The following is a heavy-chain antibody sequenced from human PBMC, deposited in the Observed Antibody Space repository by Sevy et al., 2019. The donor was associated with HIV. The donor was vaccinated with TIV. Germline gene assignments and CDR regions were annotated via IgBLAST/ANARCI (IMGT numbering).Heavy chain of an antibody. Sequence: GGSLRLSCAASGFTFSSYAMSWVRQAPGKGLEWVSAISGSGGDTYYAHSVKGPFTISRDNSKNTLYLQMNSLRADDTAVYYCAKDLVVLVGDAFDIWGQGTMVTVSS. V-gene: IGHV3-23*01. J-gene: IGHJ3*02. CDR3: AKDLVVLVGDAFDI. D-gene: IGHD2-8*02. CDR2: ISGSGGDT. CDR1: GFTFSSYA.